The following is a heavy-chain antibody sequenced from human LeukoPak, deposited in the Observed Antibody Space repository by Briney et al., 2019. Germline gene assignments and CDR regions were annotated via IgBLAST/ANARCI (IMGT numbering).Heavy chain of an antibody. CDR3: ARGYCSSTSCYFPYYYYYYMDV. J-gene: IGHJ6*03. CDR1: GYTFTSYD. V-gene: IGHV1-8*01. D-gene: IGHD2-2*01. Sequence: ASVKVSCKASGYTFTSYDINWVRQATGQGLEWMGWMNPNSGNTGYAQKFQGRVIMTRNTSISTAYMELSSLRSEDTAVYYCARGYCSSTSCYFPYYYYYYMDVWGKGTTVTVSS. CDR2: MNPNSGNT.